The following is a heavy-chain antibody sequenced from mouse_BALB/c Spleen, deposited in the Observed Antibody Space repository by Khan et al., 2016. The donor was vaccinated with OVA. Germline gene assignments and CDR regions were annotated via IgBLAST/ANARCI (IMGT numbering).Heavy chain of an antibody. CDR2: ISYSGVT. J-gene: IGHJ2*01. D-gene: IGHD1-1*01. CDR1: GYSITSGYA. V-gene: IGHV3-2*02. CDR3: ARGNYYGYYFDY. Sequence: EVQLVESGPGLVKPSQSLSLTRTVTGYSITSGYAWNWIRQFPGNKLEWMGYISYSGVTSYTPSLKSRISITRDTSKNQFFLQLNSVTTEDTATYYCARGNYYGYYFDYGGQGTTLTVSS.